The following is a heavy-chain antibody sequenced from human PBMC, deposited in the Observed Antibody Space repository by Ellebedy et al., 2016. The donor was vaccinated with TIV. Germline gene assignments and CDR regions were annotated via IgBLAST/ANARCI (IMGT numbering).Heavy chain of an antibody. CDR3: ARGNVAAAGAFDY. V-gene: IGHV3-11*06. Sequence: GESLKISCAASGFTFSDYYMSWIRQAPGKGLEWVSSISSSSSYIYYADSVKGRFTISRDNAKNSLYLQMNSLRAEDTAVYYCARGNVAAAGAFDYWGQGTLVTVSS. CDR1: GFTFSDYY. CDR2: ISSSSSYI. J-gene: IGHJ4*02. D-gene: IGHD6-13*01.